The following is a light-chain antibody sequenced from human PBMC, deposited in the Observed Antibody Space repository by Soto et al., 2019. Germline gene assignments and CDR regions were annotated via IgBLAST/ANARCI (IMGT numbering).Light chain of an antibody. CDR3: QQYHTTPLT. CDR1: ESVFYSFTNRNY. V-gene: IGKV4-1*01. J-gene: IGKJ1*01. Sequence: DIVMTQSPDSLAVSLGERATINCKSSESVFYSFTNRNYLAWYQLKPGQPPKLLISWASTRESGVTDRFSASGSGTDFNLTSSSLQAEDVAVYCCQQYHTTPLTFGPGTKVEV. CDR2: WAS.